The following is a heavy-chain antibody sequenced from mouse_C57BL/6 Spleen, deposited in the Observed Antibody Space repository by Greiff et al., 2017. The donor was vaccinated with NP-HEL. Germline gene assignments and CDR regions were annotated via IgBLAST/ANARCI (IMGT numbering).Heavy chain of an antibody. D-gene: IGHD3-2*02. CDR2: IDPSDSET. J-gene: IGHJ2*01. V-gene: IGHV1-52*01. CDR1: GYTFTSYW. CDR3: ARDSSGYVDYFDY. Sequence: VQLQQPGAELVRPGSSVKLSCKASGYTFTSYWMHWVKQRPIQGLEWIGNIDPSDSETHYNQKFKDKATLTVDKSSSTAYMQLSSLTSEDSAVYYCARDSSGYVDYFDYWGQGTTLTVSS.